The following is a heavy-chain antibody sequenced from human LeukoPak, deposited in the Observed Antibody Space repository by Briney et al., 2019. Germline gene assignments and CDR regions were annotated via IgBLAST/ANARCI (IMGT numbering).Heavy chain of an antibody. D-gene: IGHD2/OR15-2a*01. CDR2: IFSSGST. J-gene: IGHJ5*02. CDR1: GGSPSTSY. CDR3: AIFGSSTSSVLFDP. V-gene: IGHV4-4*09. Sequence: PSETLSLTCAVPGGSPSTSYWSWIRQTLGKGLERIAYIFSSGSTEYNPYLKSRVTISVDTTKNQIPLRLKSTDAAHTTLYYSAIFGSSTSSVLFDPWGEGTLVTVSS.